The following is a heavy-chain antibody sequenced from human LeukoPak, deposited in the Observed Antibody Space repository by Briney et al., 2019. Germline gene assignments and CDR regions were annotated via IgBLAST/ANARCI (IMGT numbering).Heavy chain of an antibody. Sequence: GGSLRPSCAASGFTFSTYWMTWVRQAPGKGLEWVANIKEDGSAKNYVDSVKGRFTISRDNAKNSLHLQMNSLRAEDTAVYYCSRIRMDTWYRPFDIWGQGTMVTVSS. D-gene: IGHD5-18*01. CDR3: SRIRMDTWYRPFDI. CDR1: GFTFSTYW. J-gene: IGHJ3*02. V-gene: IGHV3-7*01. CDR2: IKEDGSAK.